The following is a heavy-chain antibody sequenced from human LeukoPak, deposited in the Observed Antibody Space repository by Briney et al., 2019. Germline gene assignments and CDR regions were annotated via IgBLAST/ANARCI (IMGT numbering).Heavy chain of an antibody. CDR2: IYTSGST. V-gene: IGHV4-4*07. J-gene: IGHJ6*03. CDR3: ARGDYYYYMDV. CDR1: GGSISGYY. Sequence: SETLSLTCTVSGGSISGYYWSWIRQPPGKGLEWIGRIYTSGSTNYNPSLKSRVTMSVDTSKNQFPLRLSSVTAADTAVYYCARGDYYYYMDVWGKGTTVTVSS.